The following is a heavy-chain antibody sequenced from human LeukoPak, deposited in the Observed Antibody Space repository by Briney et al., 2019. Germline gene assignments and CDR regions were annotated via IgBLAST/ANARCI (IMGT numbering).Heavy chain of an antibody. Sequence: GGSLRLSCAASGFTFSSYAMSWVRQAPGKGLEWVSGISGSGGSTYYADSVKGRFTIYRDNSKNTLYLQMNSLRAEDTAVYYCTKANIEGGDWGQGTLVTVSS. V-gene: IGHV3-23*01. J-gene: IGHJ4*02. CDR3: TKANIEGGD. D-gene: IGHD1/OR15-1a*01. CDR2: ISGSGGST. CDR1: GFTFSSYA.